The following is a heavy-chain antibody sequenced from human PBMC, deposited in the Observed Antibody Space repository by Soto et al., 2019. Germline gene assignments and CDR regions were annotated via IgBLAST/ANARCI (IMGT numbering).Heavy chain of an antibody. D-gene: IGHD3-22*01. J-gene: IGHJ6*02. CDR3: ARGLIYYFYSSGRNGMYV. CDR2: IIPIFGTA. Sequence: SVKVSCKASGGTFSSYAISWVRQAPGQGLEWMGGIIPIFGTANYAQKCQGRVTITADESTSTAYMELSSLRSEDTAVYYCARGLIYYFYSSGRNGMYVWGQGTTVTVSS. CDR1: GGTFSSYA. V-gene: IGHV1-69*13.